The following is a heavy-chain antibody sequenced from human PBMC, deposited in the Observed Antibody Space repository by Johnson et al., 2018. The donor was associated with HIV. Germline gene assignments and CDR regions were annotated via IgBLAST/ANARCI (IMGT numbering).Heavy chain of an antibody. CDR3: ARARIRDRGDAFDI. CDR2: IHWNGAGT. J-gene: IGHJ3*02. V-gene: IGHV3-20*04. Sequence: VQLVESGGGVVRPGGSLRLSCAASGFTFDDYGLAWVRQAPGKGLEWVSGIHWNGAGTGYADSVKGRFTISRDNAKKSLYLQMNSLRAEDTALYYCARARIRDRGDAFDIWGQGTMVTVSS. D-gene: IGHD2-15*01. CDR1: GFTFDDYG.